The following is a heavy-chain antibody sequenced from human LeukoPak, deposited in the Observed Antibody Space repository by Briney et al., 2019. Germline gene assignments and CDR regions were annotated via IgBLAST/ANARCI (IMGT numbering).Heavy chain of an antibody. CDR1: GFTFSSYW. V-gene: IGHV3-7*01. D-gene: IGHD1-26*01. Sequence: GGSLRLSCAASGFTFSSYWMSWVRQTPVKGLEWVANIKQDGSEKYYVDSVKGRFTISRDNAKNSLYLQMDSLGPEDTAVYYCARDPYSGNYGTYYYYMDVWGKGTTVTISS. CDR3: ARDPYSGNYGTYYYYMDV. J-gene: IGHJ6*03. CDR2: IKQDGSEK.